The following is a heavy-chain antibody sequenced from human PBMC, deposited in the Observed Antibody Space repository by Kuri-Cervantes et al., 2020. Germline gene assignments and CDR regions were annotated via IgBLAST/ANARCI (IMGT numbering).Heavy chain of an antibody. V-gene: IGHV1-18*01. D-gene: IGHD1-1*01. CDR2: ISPYNGDV. Sequence: ASVKVSCKASGYIFSSYGINWVRQAPGQGLEWMGWISPYNGDVKYAQKFQGRVTMTTDITTSTAYMEVRRLTSGDTAVYYCARERATVQLEVWGQGTLVTVSS. CDR3: ARERATVQLEV. J-gene: IGHJ4*02. CDR1: GYIFSSYG.